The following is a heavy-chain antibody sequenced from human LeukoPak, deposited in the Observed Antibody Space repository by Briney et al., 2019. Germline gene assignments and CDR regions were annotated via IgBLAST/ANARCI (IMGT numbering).Heavy chain of an antibody. CDR1: GGSINSHY. CDR3: ARGGRGITGTFTAPIDY. J-gene: IGHJ4*02. V-gene: IGHV4-59*11. Sequence: SETLSLTCSVSGGSINSHYWSWIRQPPGKRLEWIGYIFNTGNTNYNPSLASRVTISVDTSKNQFSLKLSSVTAADTAVYYCARGGRGITGTFTAPIDYWGQGTLVTVSS. D-gene: IGHD1-7*01. CDR2: IFNTGNT.